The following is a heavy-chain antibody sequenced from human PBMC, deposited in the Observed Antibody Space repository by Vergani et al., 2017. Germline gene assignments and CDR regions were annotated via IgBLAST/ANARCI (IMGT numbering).Heavy chain of an antibody. CDR1: GFSFNTYG. V-gene: IGHV3-30*02. CDR2: IGYSERIK. Sequence: QVQLVETGGGVVQPGGSLRLYCATSGFSFNTYGAHCVRQAPGKGLEWVAFIGYSERIKYKVDSVKGRFTISRDTSKKTLSLQMRSLRADDTAVYYCVKDGRENSDYGYFDYWGQGTLVTVSS. J-gene: IGHJ4*02. CDR3: VKDGRENSDYGYFDY. D-gene: IGHD4-17*01.